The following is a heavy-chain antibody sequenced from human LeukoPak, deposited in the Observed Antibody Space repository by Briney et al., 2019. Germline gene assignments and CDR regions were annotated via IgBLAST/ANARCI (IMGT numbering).Heavy chain of an antibody. D-gene: IGHD3-9*01. V-gene: IGHV4-59*01. J-gene: IGHJ6*02. CDR3: ARVEDRGAYDILTGDYYYYGMDV. Sequence: SETLSLTCTISGGSISSYYWSWIRQPPGKGLEWIGYIYYSGSTNYNPSLKSRVTISVDTSKNQFSLKLSSVTAADTAVYYCARVEDRGAYDILTGDYYYYGMDVWGQGTTVTVSS. CDR2: IYYSGST. CDR1: GGSISSYY.